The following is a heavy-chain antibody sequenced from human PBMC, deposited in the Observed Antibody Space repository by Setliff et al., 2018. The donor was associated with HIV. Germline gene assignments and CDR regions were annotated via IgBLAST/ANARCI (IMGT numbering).Heavy chain of an antibody. CDR2: TTNKADSYNT. CDR3: ARDPAYGAIDY. Sequence: GGSLRLSCAASGFTFSDHYMDWVRQAPGKGLEWVGRTTNKADSYNTNYAASVKGRFTIARDDSKKSLYLQMNSLKIEDTAVYYCARDPAYGAIDYWGQGTLVTVSS. J-gene: IGHJ4*02. CDR1: GFTFSDHY. V-gene: IGHV3-72*01. D-gene: IGHD4-17*01.